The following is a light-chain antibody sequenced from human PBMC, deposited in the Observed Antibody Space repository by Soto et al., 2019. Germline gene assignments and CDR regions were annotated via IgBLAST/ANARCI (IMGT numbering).Light chain of an antibody. CDR3: KQLRMYPST. CDR1: QSITNR. Sequence: DIQMTQSPSTLSASVGDRVTFTCRASQSITNRLAWYQQKPGKAPKVLIYDASNLESGVQSRFSGSGSGTEFTLTIKRLQPDDFATYYCKQLRMYPSTFGGGTKVDIK. J-gene: IGKJ4*01. CDR2: DAS. V-gene: IGKV1-5*01.